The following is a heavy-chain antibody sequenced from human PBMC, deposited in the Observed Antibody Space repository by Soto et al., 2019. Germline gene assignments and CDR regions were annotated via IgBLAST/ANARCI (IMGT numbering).Heavy chain of an antibody. Sequence: SLRLSCAASGFTFSSYGMHWVRQAPGKGLEWVAVISYDGSNKYYADSVKGRFTISRDNSKNTLYLQMNSLRAEDTAVYYCAKERYSSGWYSYYYYGMDVWGQGTTVTVSS. D-gene: IGHD6-19*01. CDR1: GFTFSSYG. CDR3: AKERYSSGWYSYYYYGMDV. V-gene: IGHV3-30*18. J-gene: IGHJ6*02. CDR2: ISYDGSNK.